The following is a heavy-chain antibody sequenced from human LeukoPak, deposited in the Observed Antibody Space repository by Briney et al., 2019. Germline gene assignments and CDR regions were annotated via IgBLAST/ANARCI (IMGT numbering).Heavy chain of an antibody. D-gene: IGHD4-17*01. Sequence: PGGSLRLSCAASGFTFSTYNMNWVRQAPGKGLEWVSAISGSGGSTYYADSVKGRFTISRDNSKNTLYLQMNSLRAEDTAVYYCAKYFTVTTVRWFDPWGQGTLVTVSS. J-gene: IGHJ5*02. V-gene: IGHV3-23*01. CDR3: AKYFTVTTVRWFDP. CDR1: GFTFSTYN. CDR2: ISGSGGST.